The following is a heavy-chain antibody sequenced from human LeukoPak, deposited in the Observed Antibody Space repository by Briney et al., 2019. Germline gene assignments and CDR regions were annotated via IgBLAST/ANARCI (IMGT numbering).Heavy chain of an antibody. CDR1: GFTFSDSW. D-gene: IGHD3-16*01. J-gene: IGHJ6*02. V-gene: IGHV3-7*01. CDR3: ATYTHWVAGDV. Sequence: GGSLRLSCAASGFTFSDSWMSWVRQAPGKGLEWVANMNQDGSEKDYVDSVKGRFTISRDNARNSLYLQMGSLRAEDTTVYYCATYTHWVAGDVWGQGTTVAVSS. CDR2: MNQDGSEK.